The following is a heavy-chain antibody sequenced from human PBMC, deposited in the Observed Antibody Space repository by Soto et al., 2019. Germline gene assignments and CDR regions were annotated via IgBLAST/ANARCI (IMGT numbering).Heavy chain of an antibody. CDR3: ARDHYYGMDV. J-gene: IGHJ6*02. CDR2: INSDGRIT. Sequence: RQAPGKGLMWVSQINSDGRITSYADSVKGGFTSSRYNAKNTLYLQMNSLRAEDTAVYYCARDHYYGMDVWGQGTTVTVSS. V-gene: IGHV3-74*01.